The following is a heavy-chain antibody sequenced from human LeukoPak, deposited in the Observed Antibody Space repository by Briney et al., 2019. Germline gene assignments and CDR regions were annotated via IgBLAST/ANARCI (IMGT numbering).Heavy chain of an antibody. CDR1: GFTFSSYA. J-gene: IGHJ4*02. V-gene: IGHV3-23*01. CDR2: IRGSGGST. Sequence: PGGSLRLSCAASGFTFSSYAMSWVRQAPGKGLEWVSAIRGSGGSTYYVDSVKGRFTISRDNSKNTLYMQRKSVKAEDTAVYYCAKVVLGTWGQGTLVTVSS. CDR3: AKVVLGT. D-gene: IGHD1-1*01.